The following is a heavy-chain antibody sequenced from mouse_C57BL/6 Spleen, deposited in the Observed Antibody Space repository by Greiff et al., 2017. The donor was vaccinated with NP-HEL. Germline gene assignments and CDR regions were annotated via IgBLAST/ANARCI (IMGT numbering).Heavy chain of an antibody. CDR1: GFTFSDYY. CDR2: ISNGGGST. Sequence: EVQVVESGGGLVQPGGSLKLSCAASGFTFSDYYMYWVRQTPEKRLEWVAYISNGGGSTYYPDTVKGRFTISRDNAKNTLYLQMSRLKSEDTAMYYCARLRYYYGSTYWYFDVWGTGTTVTVSS. V-gene: IGHV5-12*01. CDR3: ARLRYYYGSTYWYFDV. J-gene: IGHJ1*03. D-gene: IGHD1-1*01.